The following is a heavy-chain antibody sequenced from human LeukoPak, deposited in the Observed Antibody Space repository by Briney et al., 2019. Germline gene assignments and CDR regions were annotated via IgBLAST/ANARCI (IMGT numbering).Heavy chain of an antibody. CDR1: GGSISSYY. CDR2: IYTSGST. D-gene: IGHD1-14*01. Sequence: SETLSLTCTVSGGSISSYYWSWIRQPAGKGLEWIGRIYTSGSTNYNPSLKSRVTMSVDTSKNQFSLKPSSVTAADTAVYYCARYDGSYHYYYGVDVWGQGTTVTVSS. CDR3: ARYDGSYHYYYGVDV. V-gene: IGHV4-4*07. J-gene: IGHJ6*02.